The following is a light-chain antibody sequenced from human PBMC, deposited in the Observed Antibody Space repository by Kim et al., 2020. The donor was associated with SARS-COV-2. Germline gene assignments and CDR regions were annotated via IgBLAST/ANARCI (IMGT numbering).Light chain of an antibody. V-gene: IGKV3-20*01. J-gene: IGKJ1*01. CDR1: QRVSSSD. Sequence: PRGRDTHCGGARQRVSSSDVARDQRKPGQAHRRLSYGLPSRATGIPDRGSGGAAGTDFTLSIRGLEPEDFAVYYCQQYGISPWRFGQGTKLDIK. CDR3: QQYGISPWR. CDR2: GLP.